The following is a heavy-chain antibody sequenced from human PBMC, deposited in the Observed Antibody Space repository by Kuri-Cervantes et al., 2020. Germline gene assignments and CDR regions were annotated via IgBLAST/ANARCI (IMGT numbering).Heavy chain of an antibody. V-gene: IGHV3-23*01. Sequence: GESLKISCAASGFTFSNYAMNWVRQAPGKGLEWVSGIVGSGDMADSVKGRFTISRDNAKNSLYLQMNSLRAEDTAVYYCARAMDTVYYYGMDVGGQGTSATFPS. J-gene: IGHJ6*02. CDR2: IVGSG. D-gene: IGHD5-18*01. CDR1: GFTFSNYA. CDR3: ARAMDTVYYYGMDV.